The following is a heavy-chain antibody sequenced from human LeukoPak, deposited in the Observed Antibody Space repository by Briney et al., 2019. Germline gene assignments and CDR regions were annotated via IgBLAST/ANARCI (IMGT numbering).Heavy chain of an antibody. D-gene: IGHD1-1*01. CDR2: IIPIFGTA. J-gene: IGHJ5*02. Sequence: SVKVSCKASGGTFSSYDISWVRQAPGQGLEWMGGIIPIFGTANYAQKFQGRVTITADESTSTAYMELSSLRSEDTAVYYCARDPVVQLERPKGWFDPWGQGTLVTVSS. V-gene: IGHV1-69*13. CDR3: ARDPVVQLERPKGWFDP. CDR1: GGTFSSYD.